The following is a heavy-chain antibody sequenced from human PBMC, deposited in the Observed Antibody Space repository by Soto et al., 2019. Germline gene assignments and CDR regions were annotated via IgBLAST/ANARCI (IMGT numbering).Heavy chain of an antibody. CDR3: AHIPGSGQLLYSYYYYMDV. CDR2: IYWDDDK. D-gene: IGHD3-10*01. CDR1: GFSLTTSGEA. V-gene: IGHV2-5*02. Sequence: QITLKESGPTLVKPTQTLTLTCTFSGFSLTTSGEAVGWIRQPPGKALEWLALIYWDDDKRSSPSLKSRPTNTKDTSKNQVVLTMTNMDPVNTATYYCAHIPGSGQLLYSYYYYMDVWGKGTTVTVSS. J-gene: IGHJ6*03.